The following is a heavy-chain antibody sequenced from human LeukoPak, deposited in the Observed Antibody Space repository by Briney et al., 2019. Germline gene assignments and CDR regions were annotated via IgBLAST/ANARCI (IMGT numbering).Heavy chain of an antibody. CDR3: ARDRGWLQTYYFDY. D-gene: IGHD5-24*01. Sequence: SVMVSCKASGGTFSSYAISWVRQAPGQGLEWMGRIIPIFGTANYAQKFQGRVTITTDESTSTAYMELSSLRSEDTAVYYCARDRGWLQTYYFDYWGQGTLVTVSS. J-gene: IGHJ4*02. CDR2: IIPIFGTA. CDR1: GGTFSSYA. V-gene: IGHV1-69*05.